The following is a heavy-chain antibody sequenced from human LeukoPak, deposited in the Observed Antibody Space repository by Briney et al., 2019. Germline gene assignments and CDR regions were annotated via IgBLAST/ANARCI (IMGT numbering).Heavy chain of an antibody. J-gene: IGHJ4*02. D-gene: IGHD2-2*01. CDR1: GFTFSVYS. CDR3: ARGGTSGYSSTRHFWGGNYYFDY. V-gene: IGHV3-7*01. CDR2: INQDGSEK. Sequence: GGSLRLSCAASGFTFSVYSMNWVGQAPGQRLEWVANINQDGSEKYYLDYAKGRFTISRDNARNSLYLQVNSLRAEDTAVYYCARGGTSGYSSTRHFWGGNYYFDYWGQGSLVTVSS.